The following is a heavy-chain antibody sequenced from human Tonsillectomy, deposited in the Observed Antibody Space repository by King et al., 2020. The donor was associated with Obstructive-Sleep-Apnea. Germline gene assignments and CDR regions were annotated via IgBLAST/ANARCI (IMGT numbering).Heavy chain of an antibody. V-gene: IGHV3-23*04. J-gene: IGHJ4*02. D-gene: IGHD3-22*01. CDR3: AKDLPGRNFYDSSSHDY. CDR2: ISGSGGST. CDR1: GFTFSSYA. Sequence: VQLVESGGGLVQPGGSLRLSCAASGFTFSSYAMTWVRQAPGKGLERVSTISGSGGSTYYADSVKGRFTISRDNSKNTLYLQMSSLRAEDTAVYYCAKDLPGRNFYDSSSHDYWGQGTLVTVSS.